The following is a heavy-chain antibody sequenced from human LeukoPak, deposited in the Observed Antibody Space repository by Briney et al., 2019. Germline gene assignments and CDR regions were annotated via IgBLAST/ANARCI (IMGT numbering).Heavy chain of an antibody. Sequence: QSGGSLRLSCAASGFTFNTYIMNWVRQAPGKGLEWVSHISSSSSTIYYADSVKGRFTISRDNAKTSLYLQMNSLRDEGTAVYYCARIEQKPRAVCGMDVWGQGTTVTVSS. CDR1: GFTFNTYI. V-gene: IGHV3-48*02. CDR3: ARIEQKPRAVCGMDV. CDR2: ISSSSSTI. J-gene: IGHJ6*02. D-gene: IGHD6-13*01.